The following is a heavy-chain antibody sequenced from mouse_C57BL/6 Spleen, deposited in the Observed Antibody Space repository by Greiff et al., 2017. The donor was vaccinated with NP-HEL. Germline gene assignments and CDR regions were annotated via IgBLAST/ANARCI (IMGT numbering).Heavy chain of an antibody. CDR3: SLTGTAYFDY. CDR1: GYTFTSYD. V-gene: IGHV1-85*01. CDR2: IYPRDGST. Sequence: LEESGPELVKPGASVKLSCKASGYTFTSYDINWVKQRPGQGLEWIGWIYPRDGSTKYNEKFKGQATLTVDTSSRTAYIELHSLTSEDSAVYFYSLTGTAYFDYWGKGTTLTVSS. J-gene: IGHJ2*01. D-gene: IGHD4-1*01.